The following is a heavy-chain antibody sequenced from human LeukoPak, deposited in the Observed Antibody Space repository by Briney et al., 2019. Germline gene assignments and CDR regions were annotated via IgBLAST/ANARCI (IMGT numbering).Heavy chain of an antibody. Sequence: ASVKVSCKVSGYTLTELSMHWVRQAPGKGLEWMGGFDPEDGETIYAQKFQGRVTMTRDTSISTAYMELSRLRSDDTAVYYCARALAVAGTDFDYWGQGTLVTVSS. D-gene: IGHD6-19*01. CDR1: GYTLTELS. V-gene: IGHV1-24*01. CDR3: ARALAVAGTDFDY. CDR2: FDPEDGET. J-gene: IGHJ4*02.